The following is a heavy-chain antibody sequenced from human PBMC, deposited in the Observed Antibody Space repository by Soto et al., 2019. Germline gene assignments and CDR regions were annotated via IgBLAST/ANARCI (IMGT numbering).Heavy chain of an antibody. J-gene: IGHJ5*02. CDR1: GGSFSAYY. D-gene: IGHD6-19*01. Sequence: LSLTCGVYGGSFSAYYWSWIRQPPGKGLEWIGKINHSGSTNYNPSLKSRVTISVDTSKNQFSLNLTPVTAADTAVYYCAREEVAGTNWFDPWGQGTLVTVSS. CDR3: AREEVAGTNWFDP. V-gene: IGHV4-34*01. CDR2: INHSGST.